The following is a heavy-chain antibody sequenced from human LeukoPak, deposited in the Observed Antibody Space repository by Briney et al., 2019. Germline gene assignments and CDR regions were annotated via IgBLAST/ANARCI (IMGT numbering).Heavy chain of an antibody. V-gene: IGHV6-1*01. D-gene: IGHD5-12*01. J-gene: IGHJ6*03. CDR2: TYYRSKWYN. CDR3: ARDVVATIEIYYYYYMDV. Sequence: SQTLSLTCAISGDSVSSNSAAWNWIRQSPSRGLEWLGRTYYRSKWYNDYAVSVKSRITINPDTSKNQFSLQLNSVTPEDTAEYYCARDVVATIEIYYYYYMDVWGKGTTVTVSS. CDR1: GDSVSSNSAA.